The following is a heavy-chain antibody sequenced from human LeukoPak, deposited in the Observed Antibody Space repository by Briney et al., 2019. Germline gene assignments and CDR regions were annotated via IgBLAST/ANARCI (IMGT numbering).Heavy chain of an antibody. CDR2: IYNSGRA. CDR1: GGSISIYY. CDR3: ARSFDTNAFDI. J-gene: IGHJ3*02. Sequence: SETLSLTCTVSGGSISIYYWSWLRQPAGKGLEWIGRIYNSGRANYNPSLESRVTMSVDTSKNQFSLRLSSVTAADTAVYHCARSFDTNAFDIWGQGTMVTVSS. V-gene: IGHV4-4*07.